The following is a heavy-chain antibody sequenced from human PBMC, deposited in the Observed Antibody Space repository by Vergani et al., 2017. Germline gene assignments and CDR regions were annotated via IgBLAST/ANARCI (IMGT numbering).Heavy chain of an antibody. CDR1: GDSVISTDYH. CDR3: ASKRGACRAAYCHSYDF. CDR2: MDYSGST. J-gene: IGHJ4*02. D-gene: IGHD2-15*01. Sequence: QVQLQESGPGLVMPSETLSLTCTVSGDSVISTDYHWGWIRQPPGKGLEWIGSMDYSGSTSYNPSLESRISISFETPKNQFSLRLTSVTAADTAVYYCASKRGACRAAYCHSYDFWGPGTLVGVSS. V-gene: IGHV4-39*01.